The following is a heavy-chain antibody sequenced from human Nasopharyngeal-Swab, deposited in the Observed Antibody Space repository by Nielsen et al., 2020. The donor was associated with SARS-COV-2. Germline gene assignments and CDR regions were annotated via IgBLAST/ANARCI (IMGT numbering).Heavy chain of an antibody. CDR2: INHSGST. D-gene: IGHD3-9*01. J-gene: IGHJ5*02. V-gene: IGHV4-34*01. Sequence: PGKGLEWIGEINHSGSTNYNPSLKSRVTIPVDTSKNQFSLKLSSVTAADTAVYYCARGGPLLRYFPRNWFDPWGQGTLVTVSS. CDR3: ARGGPLLRYFPRNWFDP.